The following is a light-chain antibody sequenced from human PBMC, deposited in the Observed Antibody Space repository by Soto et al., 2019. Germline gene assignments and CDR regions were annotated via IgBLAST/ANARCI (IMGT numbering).Light chain of an antibody. V-gene: IGKV1D-16*01. Sequence: IRMTQSPSSLSASTGDRVTITCRASQGISSYLESGVPSRISGSGSGTEFTLTISSLQPDDFATYYCLQFNTFPWTFGQGTKVDIK. J-gene: IGKJ1*01. CDR3: LQFNTFPWT. CDR1: Q.